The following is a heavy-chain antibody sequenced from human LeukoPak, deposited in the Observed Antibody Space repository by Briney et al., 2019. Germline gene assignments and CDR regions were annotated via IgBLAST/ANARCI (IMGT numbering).Heavy chain of an antibody. J-gene: IGHJ3*02. Sequence: PGGSLRLSCAASGFTFSTYSMNRVRQAPGKGLEWVSYITSSSSSMYYADSVKGRFTISRDNAKNSLYLQMNSLRDEDTAVYYCASWVVGAKTHGFEIWGRGTMVTVSS. CDR2: ITSSSSSM. V-gene: IGHV3-48*02. CDR1: GFTFSTYS. D-gene: IGHD1-26*01. CDR3: ASWVVGAKTHGFEI.